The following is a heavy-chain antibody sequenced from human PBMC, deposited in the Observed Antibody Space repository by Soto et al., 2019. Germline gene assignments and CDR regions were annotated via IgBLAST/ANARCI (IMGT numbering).Heavy chain of an antibody. J-gene: IGHJ4*01. CDR2: INPNGGGT. V-gene: IGHV1-2*04. D-gene: IGHD6-6*01. Sequence: APVKVCCESSGYIVHDYDVHWVLQAPGEGLEWMGRINPNGGGTNYAQKFEGWVTMTTDTSISTAYMELSRLNFDDTAVYYCARGEQLVHFDSWGQGTLVTVSS. CDR3: ARGEQLVHFDS. CDR1: GYIVHDYD.